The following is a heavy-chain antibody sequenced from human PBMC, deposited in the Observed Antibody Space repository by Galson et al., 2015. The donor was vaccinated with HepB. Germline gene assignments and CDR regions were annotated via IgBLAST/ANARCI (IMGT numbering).Heavy chain of an antibody. Sequence: SLRLSCAVSGFSIRSHYMSWVRQAPGKGLEWLAISYSGGTTFYAESLRGRVTISRDNFKNAIYLQLSGLRPEDTAMYYCARDFAEGPGANGAFDIWGQGTMVTVSS. D-gene: IGHD3-10*01. J-gene: IGHJ3*02. CDR1: GFSIRSHY. CDR3: ARDFAEGPGANGAFDI. CDR2: SYSGGTT. V-gene: IGHV3-66*02.